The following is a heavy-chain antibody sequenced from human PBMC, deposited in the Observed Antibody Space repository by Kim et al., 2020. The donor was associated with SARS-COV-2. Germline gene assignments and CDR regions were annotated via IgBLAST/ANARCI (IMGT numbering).Heavy chain of an antibody. V-gene: IGHV4-34*01. CDR3: ARFTHGYYGSGSYYKWGAFDY. J-gene: IGHJ4*02. Sequence: SETLSLTCAVYGGSFSGYYWSWIRQPPGKGLEWIGEINHSGSTNYNPSLKSRVTISVDTSKNQFSLKLSSVTAADTAVYYCARFTHGYYGSGSYYKWGAFDYWGQGTLVTVSS. CDR2: INHSGST. D-gene: IGHD3-10*01. CDR1: GGSFSGYY.